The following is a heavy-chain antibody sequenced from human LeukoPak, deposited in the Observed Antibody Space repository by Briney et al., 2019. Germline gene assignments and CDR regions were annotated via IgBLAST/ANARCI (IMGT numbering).Heavy chain of an antibody. Sequence: SETLSLTCTVSGGSISSSSYYWGWIRQPPGKGLEWIGSIYYSGSTYYNPSLKSRVTISVDTSKNQLSLKLSSVTAADTAVYYCARQSSSSKPPLPYYFDYWGQGTLVTVSS. J-gene: IGHJ4*02. CDR1: GGSISSSSYY. V-gene: IGHV4-39*01. D-gene: IGHD6-13*01. CDR3: ARQSSSSKPPLPYYFDY. CDR2: IYYSGST.